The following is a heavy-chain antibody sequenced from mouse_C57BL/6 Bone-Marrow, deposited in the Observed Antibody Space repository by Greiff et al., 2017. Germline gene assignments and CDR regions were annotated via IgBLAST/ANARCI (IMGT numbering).Heavy chain of an antibody. CDR3: TTPFTTVVATDFDY. CDR1: GFNIKDDY. D-gene: IGHD1-1*01. Sequence: EVQLQQSGAELVRPGASVKLSCTASGFNIKDDYMHWVKQRPEQGLEWIGWIDPENGDTAYASKFQGKATITADTSSNTAYLQLSSLTSEDTAVYYCTTPFTTVVATDFDYWGQGTTLTVSS. V-gene: IGHV14-4*01. J-gene: IGHJ2*01. CDR2: IDPENGDT.